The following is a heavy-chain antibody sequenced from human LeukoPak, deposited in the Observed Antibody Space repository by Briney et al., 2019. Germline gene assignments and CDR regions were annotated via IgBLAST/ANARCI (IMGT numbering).Heavy chain of an antibody. CDR3: ARDNSVGDNAWWFDP. CDR1: GYTFTSYY. J-gene: IGHJ5*02. D-gene: IGHD1-26*01. Sequence: ASVKVSCKASGYTFTSYYMNWVRQAPGQGLEWMGRINPNGGNPAYAQKFQGRVTMSRDMSTSTDYMQLSSLRAEDTAIYYCARDNSVGDNAWWFDPWGQGTLVTVSS. V-gene: IGHV1-46*01. CDR2: INPNGGNP.